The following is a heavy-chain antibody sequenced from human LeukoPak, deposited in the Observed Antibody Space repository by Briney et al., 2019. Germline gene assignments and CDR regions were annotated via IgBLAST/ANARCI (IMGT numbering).Heavy chain of an antibody. CDR1: GYTFTSYA. V-gene: IGHV1-3*01. Sequence: ASVKVSCKASGYTFTSYAMHWVRQAPGQRLEWMGWINAGNGNTKYSQKFQGRVTMTRDTSTSTVYMELSSLRSEDTAVYYCARGIFGGSWAWFDPWGQGTLVTVSS. D-gene: IGHD3-3*01. CDR2: INAGNGNT. J-gene: IGHJ5*02. CDR3: ARGIFGGSWAWFDP.